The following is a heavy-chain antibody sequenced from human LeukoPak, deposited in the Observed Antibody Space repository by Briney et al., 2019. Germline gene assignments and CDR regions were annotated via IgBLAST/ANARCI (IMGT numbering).Heavy chain of an antibody. CDR2: ITGSGDYT. CDR3: ARGVMAARLYYFDY. Sequence: GVSLRLSCAASGFSFGSHPMNWVRQAPGKGLEWVSGITGSGDYTYYIDSVQGRFTISRDNSKNTLYLQMNSLRAEDTALYYCARGVMAARLYYFDYWGQGILVTVST. V-gene: IGHV3-23*01. D-gene: IGHD2-21*01. J-gene: IGHJ4*02. CDR1: GFSFGSHP.